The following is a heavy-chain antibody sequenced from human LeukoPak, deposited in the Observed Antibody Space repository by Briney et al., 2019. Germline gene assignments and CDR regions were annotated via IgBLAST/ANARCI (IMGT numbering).Heavy chain of an antibody. J-gene: IGHJ6*03. CDR2: IYYSGST. CDR3: ARQYDSYFYYYLDL. CDR1: GGSISSYY. V-gene: IGHV4-59*08. Sequence: SETLSLTCTVSGGSISSYYWSWIRQPPGKGLEWIGYIYYSGSTNYNPSLKSRVTMSVDTSTNQFSLKLSFVTAADTAVYYCARQYDSYFYYYLDLWGTGTTVTVSS.